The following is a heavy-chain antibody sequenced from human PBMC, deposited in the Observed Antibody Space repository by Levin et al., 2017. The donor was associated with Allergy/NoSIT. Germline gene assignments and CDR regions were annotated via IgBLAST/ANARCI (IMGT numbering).Heavy chain of an antibody. CDR3: ARITYYYDSSGYRAQNWFDP. Sequence: GESLKISCKGSGYSFTSYWIGWVRQMPGKGLEWMGIIYPGDSDTRYSPSFQGQVTISADKSISTAYLQWSSLKASDTAMYYCARITYYYDSSGYRAQNWFDPWGQGTLVTVSS. J-gene: IGHJ5*02. CDR2: IYPGDSDT. D-gene: IGHD3-22*01. CDR1: GYSFTSYW. V-gene: IGHV5-51*01.